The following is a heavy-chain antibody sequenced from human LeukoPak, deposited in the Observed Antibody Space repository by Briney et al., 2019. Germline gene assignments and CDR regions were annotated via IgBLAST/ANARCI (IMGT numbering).Heavy chain of an antibody. D-gene: IGHD2-2*02. CDR1: VGSISSGNW. Sequence: SGTLSLTCAVSVGSISSGNWWTWVRQSPGKGLEWIGEIYHNVTHNYNPSLKSRVTISADTFKNHFSLKLTSVTAADTAVYYCATAPILRGEGGEHYKYGMDVWGQGTTVIVSS. J-gene: IGHJ6*02. CDR3: ATAPILRGEGGEHYKYGMDV. CDR2: IYHNVTH. V-gene: IGHV4-4*02.